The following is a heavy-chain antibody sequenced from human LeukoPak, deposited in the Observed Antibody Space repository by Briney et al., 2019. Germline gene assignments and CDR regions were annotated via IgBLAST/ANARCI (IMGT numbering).Heavy chain of an antibody. D-gene: IGHD6-13*01. CDR1: GGSIGSSSYY. V-gene: IGHV4-39*07. Sequence: PSETLSLTCTVSGGSIGSSSYYWGWIRQPPGKGLEWIGSIYYSGSTYYNPSLKSRVTISVDTSKNQFSLKLSSVTAADTAVYYCARGYSSSWYGGGNWFDPWGQGTLVTVSS. J-gene: IGHJ5*02. CDR3: ARGYSSSWYGGGNWFDP. CDR2: IYYSGST.